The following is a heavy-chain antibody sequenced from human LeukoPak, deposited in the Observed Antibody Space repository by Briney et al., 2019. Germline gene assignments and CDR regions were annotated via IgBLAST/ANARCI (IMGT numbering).Heavy chain of an antibody. Sequence: KPGDSLKISCVGSGYTFTTYWVGRVRQMPGKGLEWMGIIYPGDSDIRYSPSFQGQVTISADKSINTAYLQWSSLKASDTAIYYCARPGLDNSGYYYVGPSLGFHYMEVWGKGTTVTVSS. CDR1: GYTFTTYW. CDR3: ARPGLDNSGYYYVGPSLGFHYMEV. V-gene: IGHV5-51*03. J-gene: IGHJ6*03. CDR2: IYPGDSDI. D-gene: IGHD3-22*01.